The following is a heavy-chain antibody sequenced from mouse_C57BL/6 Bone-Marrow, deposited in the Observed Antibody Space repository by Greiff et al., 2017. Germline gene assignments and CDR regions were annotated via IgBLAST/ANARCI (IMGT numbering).Heavy chain of an antibody. V-gene: IGHV1-81*01. CDR1: GYTFTSYG. Sequence: QVQLKESGAELARPGASVKLSCKASGYTFTSYGISWVKQRTGQGLEWIGEIYPRSGNTYYNEQFKGKATLTADKSSSTAYMELRSLTSEDSAVYFCARNYGSSHWYFDVWGTGTTVTVSS. CDR2: IYPRSGNT. D-gene: IGHD1-1*01. CDR3: ARNYGSSHWYFDV. J-gene: IGHJ1*03.